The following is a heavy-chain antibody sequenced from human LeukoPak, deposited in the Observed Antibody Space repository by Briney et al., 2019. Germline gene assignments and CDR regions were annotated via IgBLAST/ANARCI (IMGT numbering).Heavy chain of an antibody. D-gene: IGHD6-19*01. CDR2: IYYSGST. J-gene: IGHJ4*02. V-gene: IGHV4-59*13. CDR3: ARSPGYSSGWYGGKRTGYFDY. Sequence: SETLSLTCTVSGGSISSYYWSWIRQPPGKGLEWIGYIYYSGSTNYNPSLKSRVTISVDTPKNQFSLKLSSVTAADTAVYYCARSPGYSSGWYGGKRTGYFDYWGQGTLVTVSS. CDR1: GGSISSYY.